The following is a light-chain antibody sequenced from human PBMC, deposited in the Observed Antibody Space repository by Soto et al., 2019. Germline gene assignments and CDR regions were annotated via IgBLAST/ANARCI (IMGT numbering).Light chain of an antibody. Sequence: EIPMTQAPATLSVSPGERATLSCRASQSVSSNLAWYQQKPGQAPRLLIYGASSRATGIPDRFSGSGSGTDFTLTISRLEPEDFAVYYCQQYGSSRRTFGQGTKVDIK. CDR3: QQYGSSRRT. V-gene: IGKV3-20*01. CDR1: QSVSSN. CDR2: GAS. J-gene: IGKJ1*01.